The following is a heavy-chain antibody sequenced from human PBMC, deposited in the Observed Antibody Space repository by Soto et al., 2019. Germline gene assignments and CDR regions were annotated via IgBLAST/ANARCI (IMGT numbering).Heavy chain of an antibody. CDR2: IYYSGST. Sequence: SETLSLTCTVSGGSISSGGYYWSWIRQHPGKGLEWIGYIYYSGSTYYNPSLKSRVTISVDTSKNQFSLKLSSVTAAGTAVYYCARTYYDFWSGYSPLYYFDYWGQGTLVTVS. V-gene: IGHV4-31*03. CDR3: ARTYYDFWSGYSPLYYFDY. CDR1: GGSISSGGYY. D-gene: IGHD3-3*01. J-gene: IGHJ4*02.